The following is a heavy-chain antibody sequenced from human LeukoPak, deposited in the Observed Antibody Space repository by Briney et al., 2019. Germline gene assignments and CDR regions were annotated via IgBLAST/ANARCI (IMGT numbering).Heavy chain of an antibody. Sequence: GGSLRLSCAASGSTFSSYAMHWVRQAPGKGLEWVAVISYDGSNKYYADSVKGRFTISRDNSKNTLYLQMNSLRAEDTAVYYCARGVIYYYDSPTDAFDIWGQGTMVTVSS. V-gene: IGHV3-30*04. CDR3: ARGVIYYYDSPTDAFDI. CDR1: GSTFSSYA. D-gene: IGHD3-22*01. CDR2: ISYDGSNK. J-gene: IGHJ3*02.